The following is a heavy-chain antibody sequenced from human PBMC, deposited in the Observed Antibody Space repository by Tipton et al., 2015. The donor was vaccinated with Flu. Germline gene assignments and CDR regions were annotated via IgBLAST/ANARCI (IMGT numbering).Heavy chain of an antibody. CDR2: IYYSGST. CDR3: ARDSRAAGTDAFDI. CDR1: GGSISSSSYY. V-gene: IGHV4-39*07. D-gene: IGHD6-13*01. J-gene: IGHJ3*02. Sequence: TLSLTCTVSGGSISSSSYYWGWIRQPPGKGLEWIGSIYYSGSTYYNPSLKSRVTISVDTSKNQFSLKLSSVTAADTAVHYCARDSRAAGTDAFDIWGQGTMVTVSS.